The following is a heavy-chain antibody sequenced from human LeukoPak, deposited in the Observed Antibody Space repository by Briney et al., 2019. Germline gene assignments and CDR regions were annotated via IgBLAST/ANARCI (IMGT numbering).Heavy chain of an antibody. D-gene: IGHD3-22*01. CDR2: INPNSGGT. V-gene: IGHV1-2*02. Sequence: ASVKVSCKASGYTFTGYYMHWVRQAPGQGLEWMGWINPNSGGTNYAQKFQGRVTMTRDTSISTAYMELSRLRSDDTAVYYCARHSSGYYYNFDYWGQGTLVTVSS. CDR1: GYTFTGYY. CDR3: ARHSSGYYYNFDY. J-gene: IGHJ4*02.